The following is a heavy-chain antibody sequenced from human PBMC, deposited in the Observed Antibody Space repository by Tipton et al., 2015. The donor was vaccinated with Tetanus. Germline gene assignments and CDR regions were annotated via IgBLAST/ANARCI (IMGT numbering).Heavy chain of an antibody. CDR3: ATDYGSGSYWGIGYGMDV. J-gene: IGHJ6*02. CDR1: GGSISSYY. V-gene: IGHV4-4*07. Sequence: TLSLTCTVSGGSISSYYWSWIRQPAGKGLEWIGRIYTSGSTNYNPSLKSRVTMSVDTAKNQFSRKLSSVTAADTAVYYCATDYGSGSYWGIGYGMDVWGQGTTVTVSS. D-gene: IGHD3-10*01. CDR2: IYTSGST.